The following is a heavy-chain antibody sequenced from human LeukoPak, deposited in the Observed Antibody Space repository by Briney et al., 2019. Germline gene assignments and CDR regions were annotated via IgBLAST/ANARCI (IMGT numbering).Heavy chain of an antibody. CDR2: ISSSSSTI. D-gene: IGHD5-18*01. Sequence: PGGSLRLSCAASGFTFSSYSMNWVSQAPGKGLEWVSYISSSSSTIYYADSVKGRFTMSRDNAKNSLYLQMNSLRAEDTALYYCASDGYGWFDPWGQGTLVTVSS. J-gene: IGHJ5*02. CDR3: ASDGYGWFDP. V-gene: IGHV3-48*01. CDR1: GFTFSSYS.